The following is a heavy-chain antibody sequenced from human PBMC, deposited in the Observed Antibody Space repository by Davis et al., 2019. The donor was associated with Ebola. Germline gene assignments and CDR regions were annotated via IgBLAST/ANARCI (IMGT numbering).Heavy chain of an antibody. D-gene: IGHD5-12*01. CDR3: AREGGDIYSGYV. Sequence: MPSETLSLTCTVSGGSISNSNKYWGWIRQPPGKGLEWVGSVYYSGTTYYNPSHKSRVTISLDTSKNQFSLRLTSVSTADTAVYYCAREGGDIYSGYVWGQGILVTVSS. CDR1: GGSISNSNKY. J-gene: IGHJ4*02. CDR2: VYYSGTT. V-gene: IGHV4-39*02.